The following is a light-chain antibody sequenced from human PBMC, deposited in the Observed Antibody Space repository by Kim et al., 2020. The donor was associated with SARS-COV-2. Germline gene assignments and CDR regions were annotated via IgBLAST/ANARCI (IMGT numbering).Light chain of an antibody. V-gene: IGKV1-27*01. Sequence: AAVGDTVTITCRASKGISNYLAWYQQKPGKVPKVMIFGASALQSGVPSRFSGSGSGTDFTLTISSLQPEDVATYYCQKYNGAPWTFGQGTKVDIK. J-gene: IGKJ1*01. CDR3: QKYNGAPWT. CDR1: KGISNY. CDR2: GAS.